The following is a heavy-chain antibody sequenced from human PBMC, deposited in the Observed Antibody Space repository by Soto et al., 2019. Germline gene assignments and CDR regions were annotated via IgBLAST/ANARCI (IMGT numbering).Heavy chain of an antibody. CDR3: ARSGGGYDENYFDY. J-gene: IGHJ4*02. D-gene: IGHD5-12*01. V-gene: IGHV4-31*03. Sequence: QVQLQESGPGLVKPSQTLSLTCTVSGGSISSGGYYWSWIRQHPGKGLEWIGYIYYSGSTYYNPSLKSRVTISVATSKNQFSLKLSSVTAADTAVYYCARSGGGYDENYFDYWGQGTLVTVSS. CDR1: GGSISSGGYY. CDR2: IYYSGST.